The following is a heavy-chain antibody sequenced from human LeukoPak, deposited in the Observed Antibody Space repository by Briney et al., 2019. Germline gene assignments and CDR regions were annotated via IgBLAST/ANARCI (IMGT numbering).Heavy chain of an antibody. CDR3: ASGPLTSPCFDY. D-gene: IGHD2-21*02. J-gene: IGHJ4*02. V-gene: IGHV4-31*03. CDR1: GGSISSGGYY. CDR2: IFYSGST. Sequence: PSETLSLTCTVSGGSISSGGYYWSWIRQHPGKGLEWIGYIFYSGSTYYNPSLKSRVTISVDTSKNQFSLKLSSVTAADTAVYYCASGPLTSPCFDYWGQGTLVTVSS.